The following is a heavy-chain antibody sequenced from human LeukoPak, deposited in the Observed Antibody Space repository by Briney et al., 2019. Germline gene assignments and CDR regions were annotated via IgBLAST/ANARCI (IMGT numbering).Heavy chain of an antibody. J-gene: IGHJ6*03. V-gene: IGHV1-8*01. CDR1: GYTFSSYD. Sequence: VKFSCKASGYTFSSYDINWVRQASAQELEWMRCINPNSHNTGYAQKFQGRVTMTRNTSISTAYMELSSLRSEDTAVYYCARVSGNYYDSSGYYHYYYYYMDVWGKGTTVTVSS. D-gene: IGHD3-22*01. CDR3: ARVSGNYYDSSGYYHYYYYYMDV. CDR2: INPNSHNT.